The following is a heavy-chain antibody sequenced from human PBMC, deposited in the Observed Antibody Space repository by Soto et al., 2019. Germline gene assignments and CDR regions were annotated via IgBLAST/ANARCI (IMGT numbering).Heavy chain of an antibody. CDR3: ARLSIGSSTRQSDY. CDR2: ISSSSYI. D-gene: IGHD2-15*01. J-gene: IGHJ4*02. Sequence: EVQLVESGGGLVKPGGSLRLSCAASGFTFSSYSMNWVRQAPGKGLEWVSSISSSSYIYYADSVKGRFTISRDNAKNSLYLQMNSLRAEDTAVYYCARLSIGSSTRQSDYWGQGTLVTVSS. CDR1: GFTFSSYS. V-gene: IGHV3-21*01.